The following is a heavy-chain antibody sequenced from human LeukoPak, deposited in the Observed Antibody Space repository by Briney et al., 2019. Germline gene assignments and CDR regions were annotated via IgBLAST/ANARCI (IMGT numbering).Heavy chain of an antibody. CDR3: ARDSPSAYDSSGYYPGHAFDI. CDR2: FYYSGST. V-gene: IGHV4-39*07. D-gene: IGHD3-22*01. J-gene: IGHJ3*02. Sequence: RASETLSLTCTVSGGSISSSGYFWGWIRQPPGKGLEWIGSFYYSGSTYYNPSLKSRVTISVDTSKNQFSLKLSSVAAADTAVYYCARDSPSAYDSSGYYPGHAFDIWGQGTMVTVSS. CDR1: GGSISSSGYF.